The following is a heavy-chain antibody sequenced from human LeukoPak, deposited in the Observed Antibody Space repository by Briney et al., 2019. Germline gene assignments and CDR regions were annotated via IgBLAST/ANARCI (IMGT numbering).Heavy chain of an antibody. J-gene: IGHJ5*02. CDR2: INPSGGST. V-gene: IGHV1-46*01. CDR3: ARDSIIVVVPAAKRGWFDP. CDR1: GGTFSSYA. Sequence: ASVKVSCKASGGTFSSYAISWVRQAPGQGLEWMGIINPSGGSTSYAQKFQGRVTMTRDTSTSTVYMELSSLRSEDTAVYYCARDSIIVVVPAAKRGWFDPWGQGTLVTVSS. D-gene: IGHD2-2*01.